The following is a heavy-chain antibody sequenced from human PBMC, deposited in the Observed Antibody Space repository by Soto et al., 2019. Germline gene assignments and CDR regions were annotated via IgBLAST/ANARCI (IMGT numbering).Heavy chain of an antibody. J-gene: IGHJ4*02. CDR3: ARDLREVVGHLPFDY. CDR2: ISAYNGNT. V-gene: IGHV1-18*01. Sequence: QVQLVQSGAEVKKPGASVKVSCKASGYTFTSYGISWVRQAPGQGLEWMGWISAYNGNTNYAQKLQGRVTMTTDTSXNTAYMELRSLRSDDAAVYYCARDLREVVGHLPFDYWGEGMLVTVSS. CDR1: GYTFTSYG. D-gene: IGHD3-22*01.